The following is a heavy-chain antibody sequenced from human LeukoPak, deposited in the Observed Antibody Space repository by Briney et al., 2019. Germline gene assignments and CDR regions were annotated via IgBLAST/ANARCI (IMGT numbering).Heavy chain of an antibody. J-gene: IGHJ4*02. CDR2: IYYSGST. V-gene: IGHV4-59*01. D-gene: IGHD3-16*02. CDR3: ARVAPLRLGELSFPLYYFDY. Sequence: SETLSLTCAVYGGSFSGYYWSWIRQPPGKGLEWIGYIYYSGSTNYNPSLKSRVTISVDTSKNQFSLKLSSVTAADTAVYYCARVAPLRLGELSFPLYYFDYWGRGTLVTVSS. CDR1: GGSFSGYY.